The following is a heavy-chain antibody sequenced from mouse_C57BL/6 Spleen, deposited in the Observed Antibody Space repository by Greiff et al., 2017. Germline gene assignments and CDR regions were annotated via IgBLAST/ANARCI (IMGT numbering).Heavy chain of an antibody. CDR3: ARAHIYYDYVPYFDV. Sequence: EVQLQQSGPGLVKPSQSLSLTCSVTGYSITSGYYWNWIRQFPGNKLEWMGYISYDGSNNYNPSLKNRISITRDTSKNQFFLKLNSVTTEDTATYYCARAHIYYDYVPYFDVWGTGTTVTVSS. J-gene: IGHJ1*03. CDR1: GYSITSGYY. CDR2: ISYDGSN. V-gene: IGHV3-6*01. D-gene: IGHD2-4*01.